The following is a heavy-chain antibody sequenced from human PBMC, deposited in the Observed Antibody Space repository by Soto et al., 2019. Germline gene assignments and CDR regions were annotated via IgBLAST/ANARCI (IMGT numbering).Heavy chain of an antibody. CDR2: ISYDGTNK. CDR1: GFTFSTYG. CDR3: AKDLQSYGDYDYYCYGMDV. V-gene: IGHV3-30*18. J-gene: IGHJ6*02. D-gene: IGHD4-17*01. Sequence: QVQLVDSGGGEVQPGRSLTISCAASGFTFSTYGMHWVRQTPGKGLEWVAVISYDGTNKFYSDSVKGRFTISRDNFKNTLPLQMNSRRADDTAVYSCAKDLQSYGDYDYYCYGMDVWGLGTRVTVSS.